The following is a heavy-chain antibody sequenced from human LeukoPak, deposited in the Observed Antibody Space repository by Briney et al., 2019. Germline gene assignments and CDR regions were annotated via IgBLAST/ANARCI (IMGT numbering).Heavy chain of an antibody. V-gene: IGHV3-53*01. Sequence: QSGGSLRLSCAVSGFSVSSNYMNWVRQAPGKGLEWISVIYSSGKTYYADSVKGRFTISRDNSKNTVFLQMKSLRAEDTAVYYCASSWEGLGTDIWGQGTMVTVSS. CDR2: IYSSGKT. CDR3: ASSWEGLGTDI. J-gene: IGHJ3*02. D-gene: IGHD7-27*01. CDR1: GFSVSSNY.